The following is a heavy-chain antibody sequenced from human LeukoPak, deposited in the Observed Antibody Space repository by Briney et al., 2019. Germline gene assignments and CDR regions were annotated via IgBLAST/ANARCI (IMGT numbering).Heavy chain of an antibody. CDR1: GYTFTSYY. CDR3: AKDPGKAWSGGDY. J-gene: IGHJ4*02. CDR2: INPSGGST. Sequence: ASVKVSCKASGYTFTSYYMHWVRQAPGQGLEWMGIINPSGGSTSYAQKFQGRVTMTRDTSTSTVYMELSSLRSEDTAVYFCAKDPGKAWSGGDYWGQGTLVTVSS. V-gene: IGHV1-46*01. D-gene: IGHD3-3*01.